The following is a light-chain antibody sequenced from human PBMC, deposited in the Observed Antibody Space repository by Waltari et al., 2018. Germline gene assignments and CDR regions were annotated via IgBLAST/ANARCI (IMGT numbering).Light chain of an antibody. Sequence: IVLTQSPGTLSLSPGDVATLSCRTSQSVSTSYVAWYQQNPGQAPRPLLYDTSSRATGIPARFSGSGSGTDFTLTISSLKPEDFAVYYCQLYDSAWTFGQGTKVEIK. J-gene: IGKJ1*01. CDR1: QSVSTSY. V-gene: IGKV3-20*01. CDR3: QLYDSAWT. CDR2: DTS.